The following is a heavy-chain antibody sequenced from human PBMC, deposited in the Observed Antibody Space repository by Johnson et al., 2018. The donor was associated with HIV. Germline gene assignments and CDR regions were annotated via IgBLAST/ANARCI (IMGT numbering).Heavy chain of an antibody. CDR3: AKDTGAYYDTFLAFDI. Sequence: VQLVESGGGVVQPGESLRLSCRTFGFTFSYHGMHWVRQAPGKGLEWVAFIRYDGDNQYYADSVKGRFTISRDNSKNTLYLQMNSLRAEDTAVYYCAKDTGAYYDTFLAFDIWGQGTMVTVSS. J-gene: IGHJ3*02. CDR2: IRYDGDNQ. V-gene: IGHV3-30*02. CDR1: GFTFSYHG. D-gene: IGHD3-22*01.